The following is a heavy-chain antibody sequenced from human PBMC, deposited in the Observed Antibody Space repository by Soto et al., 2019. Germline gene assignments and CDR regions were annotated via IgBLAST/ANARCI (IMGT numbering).Heavy chain of an antibody. CDR1: GYTFSNYG. CDR3: ARNILGGTTDY. D-gene: IGHD1-7*01. V-gene: IGHV1-3*01. J-gene: IGHJ4*02. CDR2: INAGNGNT. Sequence: ASVKVSCKASGYTFSNYGIHWVRQAPGQRLEWMGLINAGNGNTKYSQKFQGRVTLTRDTSASTAYMELSSLRSEDTAVYYCARNILGGTTDYWGPGTLVTVSS.